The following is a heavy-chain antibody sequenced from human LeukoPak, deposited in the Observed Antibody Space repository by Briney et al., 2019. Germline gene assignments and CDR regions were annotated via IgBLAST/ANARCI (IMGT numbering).Heavy chain of an antibody. CDR1: GYTFTRYY. Sequence: ASVKVSCKASGYTFTRYYMHWVRQAPGQGLEWRGWMNPNSGNTGYAQKFQGRVTITRNTSISTAYMELSSLRSEDTAVYYCARSRVTGPGRGDAFDIWGQGTMVTVSS. D-gene: IGHD4-11*01. CDR2: MNPNSGNT. J-gene: IGHJ3*02. V-gene: IGHV1-8*03. CDR3: ARSRVTGPGRGDAFDI.